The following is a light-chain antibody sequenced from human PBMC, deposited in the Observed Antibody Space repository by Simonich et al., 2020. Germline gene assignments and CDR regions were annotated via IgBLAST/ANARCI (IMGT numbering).Light chain of an antibody. V-gene: IGKV1-12*01. CDR3: QQANSFPPLT. Sequence: DIQMTQSPSSVSASVGDRVTITCRARQGNSSWLAWYQQKPGKAPKLLIYAASSLQSVVPSRFSGSGSGTDFTLTISSLQPEDFATYYCQQANSFPPLTFGGGTKVEIK. CDR2: AAS. J-gene: IGKJ4*01. CDR1: QGNSSW.